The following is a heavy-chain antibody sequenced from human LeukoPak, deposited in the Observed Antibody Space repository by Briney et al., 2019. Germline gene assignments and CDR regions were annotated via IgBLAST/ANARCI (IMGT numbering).Heavy chain of an antibody. Sequence: PGGSLRLSCATSGFTFTTYEMNWVRQAPGKGLEWVSYITSSGDIKTYADPVKGRFTMSRDDAKNSVYLQMNSLRPEDTAVYYCARDIYGDEDFEYWGQGTLVTVAS. CDR1: GFTFTTYE. CDR2: ITSSGDIK. D-gene: IGHD3-3*01. J-gene: IGHJ4*02. CDR3: ARDIYGDEDFEY. V-gene: IGHV3-48*03.